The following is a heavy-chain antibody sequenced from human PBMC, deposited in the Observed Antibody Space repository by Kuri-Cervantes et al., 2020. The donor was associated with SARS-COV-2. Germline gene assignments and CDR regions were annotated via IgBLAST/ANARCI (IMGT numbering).Heavy chain of an antibody. D-gene: IGHD3-22*01. CDR3: ARVSSGYSVSYYYGMDV. Sequence: ASVKVSCKASRYTFTSYYMHWVRQAPGQGLEWMGIINPSGGSTSYAQKFQGRVTMTRDTSTSTAYMELRSLRSDDTAVYYCARVSSGYSVSYYYGMDVWGQGTTVTVSS. J-gene: IGHJ6*02. CDR2: INPSGGST. V-gene: IGHV1-46*01. CDR1: RYTFTSYY.